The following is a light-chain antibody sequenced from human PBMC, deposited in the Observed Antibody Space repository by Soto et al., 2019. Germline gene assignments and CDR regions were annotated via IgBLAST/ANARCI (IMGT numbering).Light chain of an antibody. J-gene: IGKJ1*01. Sequence: EILMTQSPATLSVSPGDRATLSCRASRSVSNNLAWYQQRPGQAPRLLIYGASTRATGIPARFSGSGSGTEFTLTISSLQSEDFAVYYCQQYNDWPPWTFGQGTKVDIK. CDR3: QQYNDWPPWT. CDR1: RSVSNN. V-gene: IGKV3-15*01. CDR2: GAS.